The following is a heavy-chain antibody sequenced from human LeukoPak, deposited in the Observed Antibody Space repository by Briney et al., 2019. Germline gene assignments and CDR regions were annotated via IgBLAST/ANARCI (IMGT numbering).Heavy chain of an antibody. Sequence: GASVKVSCKASGYTFTGYYMHWVRQAPGQGLEWMGWINPNSGGTNYAQKFQGRVTMTRDTSISTAYMELSRLRSDDTAVYYCASLGPRRCTNGVCYTEGVEYFDYWGQGTLVTVSS. CDR2: INPNSGGT. D-gene: IGHD2-8*01. V-gene: IGHV1-2*02. J-gene: IGHJ4*02. CDR3: ASLGPRRCTNGVCYTEGVEYFDY. CDR1: GYTFTGYY.